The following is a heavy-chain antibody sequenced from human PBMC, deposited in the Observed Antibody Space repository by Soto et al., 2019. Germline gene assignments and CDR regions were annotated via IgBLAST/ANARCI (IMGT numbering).Heavy chain of an antibody. D-gene: IGHD3-22*01. V-gene: IGHV1-69*01. CDR1: GGTFSSYA. J-gene: IGHJ3*02. Sequence: QVQLVQSGAEVKKPGSSVKVSCKASGGTFSSYAISWVRQAPAQRLEWMGGIIPIFGTANYAQKFQGRVTITADESTSTAYMELSSLRSEDTAVYYCARSYTVVVMGAFDIWGQGTMVTVSS. CDR3: ARSYTVVVMGAFDI. CDR2: IIPIFGTA.